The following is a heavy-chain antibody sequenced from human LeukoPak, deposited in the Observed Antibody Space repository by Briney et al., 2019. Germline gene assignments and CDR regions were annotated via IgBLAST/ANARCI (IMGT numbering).Heavy chain of an antibody. CDR2: ISYDGSNK. J-gene: IGHJ1*01. CDR1: GFTFSSYG. V-gene: IGHV3-30*03. CDR3: ASSSYYYDSSGYYYLPEYFQH. D-gene: IGHD3-22*01. Sequence: GGSLRLSCAASGFTFSSYGMHWVRKAPGKGLEWVAVISYDGSNKYYADSVKGRFTISRDNSKNTLYLQMNSLRAEDTAVYYCASSSYYYDSSGYYYLPEYFQHWGQGTLVTVSS.